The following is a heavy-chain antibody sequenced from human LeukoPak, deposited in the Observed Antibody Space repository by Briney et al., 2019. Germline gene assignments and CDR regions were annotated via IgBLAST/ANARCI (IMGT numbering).Heavy chain of an antibody. CDR1: GFTFSSYS. CDR3: ARGAMGLYYDQPYYFDY. CDR2: ISSSSSTI. Sequence: PGGSLRLSCAASGFTFSSYSMNWVRQAPGKGLEWVSYISSSSSTIYYADSVKGRFTISRDNAKNSLYLQMNSLRAEDTAVYYCARGAMGLYYDQPYYFDYWGQGTLVTVSS. J-gene: IGHJ4*02. D-gene: IGHD3-22*01. V-gene: IGHV3-48*01.